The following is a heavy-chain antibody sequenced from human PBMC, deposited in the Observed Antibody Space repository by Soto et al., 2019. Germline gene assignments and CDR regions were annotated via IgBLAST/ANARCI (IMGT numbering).Heavy chain of an antibody. D-gene: IGHD5-12*01. CDR3: ARAISGYVP. V-gene: IGHV1-3*04. CDR2: INTGNGNT. CDR1: GITYTTYA. J-gene: IGHJ2*01. Sequence: QVQLVQSGAEVKKPGASVKVACKASGITYTTYAIHWVRQAPGQGLEWMGWINTGNGNTRYSQRFQGRVTLTTDTSARTPYMNVSSLTSEDTAFSYCARAISGYVPGGRGPL.